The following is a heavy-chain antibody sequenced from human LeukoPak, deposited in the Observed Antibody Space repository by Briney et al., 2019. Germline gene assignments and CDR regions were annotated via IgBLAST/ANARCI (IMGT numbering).Heavy chain of an antibody. D-gene: IGHD2/OR15-2a*01. V-gene: IGHV3-64D*06. CDR2: ISSDGGAT. Sequence: QPGGSLRLSCLASEFTFSSSPMHWLRQAPGKGLEFVSAISSDGGATYYADSVRGRFTISRDNSKNTLFLQMSSLRAEDTAVYYCVKEIAYYDYWGQGTLVTVSS. CDR1: EFTFSSSP. CDR3: VKEIAYYDY. J-gene: IGHJ4*02.